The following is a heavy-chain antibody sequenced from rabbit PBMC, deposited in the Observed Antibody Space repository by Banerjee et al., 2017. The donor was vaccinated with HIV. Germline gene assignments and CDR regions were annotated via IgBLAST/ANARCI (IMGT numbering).Heavy chain of an antibody. CDR3: ARRAGSSGYAMDL. V-gene: IGHV1S40*01. D-gene: IGHD8-1*01. Sequence: QSLEESGGDLVKPEGSLTLTCTASGFSFNITYWMCWVRQAPGKGLEWIACIDAGSSGSTYYASWAKGRFTISKTSSTTVTLQMTSLTAADTATYFCARRAGSSGYAMDLWGPGTLVTVS. CDR2: IDAGSSGST. CDR1: GFSFNITYW. J-gene: IGHJ6*01.